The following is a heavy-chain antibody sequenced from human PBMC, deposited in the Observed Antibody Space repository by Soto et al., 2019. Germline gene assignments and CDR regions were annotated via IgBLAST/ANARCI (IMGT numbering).Heavy chain of an antibody. CDR3: AKDESYYDSSGYNWFDP. CDR1: GFTFSSYG. D-gene: IGHD3-22*01. V-gene: IGHV3-30*18. CDR2: ISYDGSNK. J-gene: IGHJ5*02. Sequence: QVQLVESGGGVVQPGRSLRLSCAASGFTFSSYGMHWVRQAPGKGLEWVAVISYDGSNKYYADSVKGRFTISRDNSKNTLYLQMNSLRAEDTAVYYCAKDESYYDSSGYNWFDPWGQGTLVTVSS.